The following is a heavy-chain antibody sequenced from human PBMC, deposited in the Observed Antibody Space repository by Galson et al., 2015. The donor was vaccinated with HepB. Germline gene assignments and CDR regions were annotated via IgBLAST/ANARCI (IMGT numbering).Heavy chain of an antibody. CDR1: GFTFSSYA. CDR3: VKAYYDYVWGSYRYAAGYYFDY. Sequence: SLRLSCAASGFTFSSYAMHWVCQAPGKGLEYVSAISSNGGSTYYADSVKGRFTISRDNSKNTLYLQMSSLRAEDTAVYYCVKAYYDYVWGSYRYAAGYYFDYWGQGTLVTVSS. J-gene: IGHJ4*02. D-gene: IGHD3-16*02. V-gene: IGHV3-64D*06. CDR2: ISSNGGST.